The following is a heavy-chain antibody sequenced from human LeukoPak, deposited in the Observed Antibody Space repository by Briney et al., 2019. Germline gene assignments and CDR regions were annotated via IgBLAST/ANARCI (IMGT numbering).Heavy chain of an antibody. CDR2: FKSRRDGGTT. J-gene: IGHJ4*02. CDR3: TAEQWQRFGY. D-gene: IGHD5-12*01. Sequence: GGSLRLSCAASAASGFTFTYAWMSWVCQAPGKGLEWVGRFKSRRDGGTTDYAAAVKGRFTISRDDSKNTLWLQMNSLKTEDTAVYYCTAEQWQRFGYWGQGTLVTVSS. V-gene: IGHV3-15*01. CDR1: GFTFTYAW.